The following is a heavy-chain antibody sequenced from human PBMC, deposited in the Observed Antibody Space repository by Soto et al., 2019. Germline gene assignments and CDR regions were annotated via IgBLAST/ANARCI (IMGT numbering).Heavy chain of an antibody. CDR2: ISSSLATI. D-gene: IGHD4-17*01. CDR1: GFTFSSYS. Sequence: GGSLRLSCAASGFTFSSYSMNWVRQAPGKGLEWVSYISSSLATIYYADSVRGRFTISRDNAKNSLYLQMNSLRAEDTAVYYCARDPRPYGGNSPIDYWGQGTLVTVSS. V-gene: IGHV3-48*01. CDR3: ARDPRPYGGNSPIDY. J-gene: IGHJ4*02.